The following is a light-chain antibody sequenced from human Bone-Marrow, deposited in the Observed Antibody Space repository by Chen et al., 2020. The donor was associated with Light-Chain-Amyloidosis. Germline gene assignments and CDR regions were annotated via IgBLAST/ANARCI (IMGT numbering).Light chain of an antibody. J-gene: IGLJ2*01. V-gene: IGLV3-25*03. CDR1: DLPTKY. CDR3: QSADSSGTYEVI. Sequence: SYELTQPPSVSVSPGQTARITCSGDDLPTKYAYWYQQKPGQAPVLVIHRDTERPSGISERFSGSSSGTTATLTISGVLAEGEADYHCQSADSSGTYEVIFGGGTKLTVL. CDR2: RDT.